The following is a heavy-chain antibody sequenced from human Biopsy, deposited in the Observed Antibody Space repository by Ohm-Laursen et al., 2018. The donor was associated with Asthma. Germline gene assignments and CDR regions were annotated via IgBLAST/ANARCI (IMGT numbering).Heavy chain of an antibody. CDR3: ARCQVGYSSGWSLLLKKIYYPGMDV. J-gene: IGHJ6*02. Sequence: VASVKVSCKSPGGTFSNFAISWVRQAPGQGLEWLGGIMTVFGTTNYAQKFQGRVTITADESTSTAYMEVTSLRSEDTAIYYCARCQVGYSSGWSLLLKKIYYPGMDVWGQGTAVTVFS. V-gene: IGHV1-69*13. CDR1: GGTFSNFA. D-gene: IGHD6-19*01. CDR2: IMTVFGTT.